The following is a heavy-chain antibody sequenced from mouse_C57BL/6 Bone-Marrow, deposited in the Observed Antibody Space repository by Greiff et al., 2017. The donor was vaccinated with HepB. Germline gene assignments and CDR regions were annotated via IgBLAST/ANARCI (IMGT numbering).Heavy chain of an antibody. CDR1: GYTFTSYW. D-gene: IGHD2-1*01. V-gene: IGHV1-52*01. J-gene: IGHJ3*01. Sequence: VQLQQPGAELVRPGSSVKLSCKASGYTFTSYWMHWVKQRPIQGLEWIGNIDPSDSETHYNQKFKDKATLTVDKSSSTAYMQLSSLTSEDSAVYYCARRGFYGNYVGEFAYWGQGTLVTVAA. CDR3: ARRGFYGNYVGEFAY. CDR2: IDPSDSET.